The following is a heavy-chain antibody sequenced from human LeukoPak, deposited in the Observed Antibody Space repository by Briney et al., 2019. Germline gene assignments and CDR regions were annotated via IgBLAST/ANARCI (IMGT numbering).Heavy chain of an antibody. V-gene: IGHV4-39*01. CDR2: FYYTGST. CDR3: ARRAIAYSSFLYTGAFDP. D-gene: IGHD6-6*01. Sequence: PGGSLRLSCAASGFTFSSYWMTWVRQPPGKGLEWIGSFYYTGSTYYNPSLKSRVTVSVDTSKNQLCLEVSSVTAADTAVYYCARRAIAYSSFLYTGAFDPWGQGTLVTVSS. CDR1: GFTFSSYW. J-gene: IGHJ5*02.